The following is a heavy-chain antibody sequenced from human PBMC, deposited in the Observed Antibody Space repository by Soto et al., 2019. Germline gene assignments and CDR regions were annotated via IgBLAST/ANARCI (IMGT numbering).Heavy chain of an antibody. CDR2: ISYDGSNK. Sequence: PGGSLRLSCAASGFTFSSYAMHWVRQAPGKGLEWVAVISYDGSNKYYADSVKGRFTISRDNSKNTLYLQMNSLRAEDTAVYYCAGSITMVRGVINYYYYGMDVWGQGTTVTVSS. V-gene: IGHV3-30-3*01. J-gene: IGHJ6*02. D-gene: IGHD3-10*01. CDR3: AGSITMVRGVINYYYYGMDV. CDR1: GFTFSSYA.